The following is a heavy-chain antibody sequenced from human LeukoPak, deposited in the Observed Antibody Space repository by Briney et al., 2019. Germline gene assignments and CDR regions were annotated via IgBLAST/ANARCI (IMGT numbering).Heavy chain of an antibody. CDR3: ARDQLGIAAAGGFVTGPNDY. J-gene: IGHJ4*02. CDR2: INPSGGTT. V-gene: IGHV1-46*01. D-gene: IGHD6-13*01. Sequence: GASVKVSCKASGYTFSSYYIHWVRQAPGQGLEWMGIINPSGGTTSYARNFQGRVTMTRDTSTSTVYMELSSLRSEDTAMYYCARDQLGIAAAGGFVTGPNDYWGQGTLVTVSS. CDR1: GYTFSSYY.